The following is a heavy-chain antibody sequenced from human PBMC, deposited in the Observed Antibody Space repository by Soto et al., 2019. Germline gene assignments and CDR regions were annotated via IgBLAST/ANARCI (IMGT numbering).Heavy chain of an antibody. Sequence: VGSLRLSCAASGFTFSSYGMHWVRQAPGKGLEWVAVIWYDGSNKYYADSVKGRFTISRDNSKNTLYLQMNSLRAEDTAVYYCARDGYDFWSGYYLALLPTYYYYGMDVWGQGTTVTVSS. V-gene: IGHV3-33*01. CDR3: ARDGYDFWSGYYLALLPTYYYYGMDV. CDR1: GFTFSSYG. D-gene: IGHD3-3*01. J-gene: IGHJ6*02. CDR2: IWYDGSNK.